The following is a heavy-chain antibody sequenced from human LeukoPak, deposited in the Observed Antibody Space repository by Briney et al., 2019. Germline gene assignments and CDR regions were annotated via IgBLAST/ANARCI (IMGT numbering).Heavy chain of an antibody. V-gene: IGHV1-8*01. CDR3: ARYYDFWSGYYRYGMDV. CDR1: GYTFTSYD. D-gene: IGHD3-3*01. Sequence: VASVKVSCKASGYTFTSYDINWVRQATGQGLEWMGWMNPNSGNTGYAQKFQGRVTMTRNTSISTAYMELSSLRSEDTAVYYCARYYDFWSGYYRYGMDVWGQGTTVTASS. J-gene: IGHJ6*02. CDR2: MNPNSGNT.